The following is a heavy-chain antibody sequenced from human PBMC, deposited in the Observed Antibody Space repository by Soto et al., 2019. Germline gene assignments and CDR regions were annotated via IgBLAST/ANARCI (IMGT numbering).Heavy chain of an antibody. V-gene: IGHV3-23*01. CDR1: GFTFSSYA. D-gene: IGHD6-19*01. CDR2: ITGSGDNT. Sequence: EVQLLESGGGLVQPGTSLRLSCAASGFTSSGFTFSSYAMSWVRQAPGKGLEWVSSITGSGDNTYYADSVKGRFTISRDNSKNTLFLQMNSLRAEDTAVYYCAKDRAAVAPRVRFDPWGQGTLVTVCS. CDR3: AKDRAAVAPRVRFDP. J-gene: IGHJ5*02.